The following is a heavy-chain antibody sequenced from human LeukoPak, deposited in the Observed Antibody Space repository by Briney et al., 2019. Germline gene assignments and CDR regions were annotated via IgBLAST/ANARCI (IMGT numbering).Heavy chain of an antibody. CDR3: AGGAGATRSFYYYGMDV. J-gene: IGHJ6*02. D-gene: IGHD1-26*01. V-gene: IGHV1-2*02. CDR1: GYTFTGYY. CDR2: INPNSGGT. Sequence: ASVKVSCKASGYTFTGYYMHWVRQAPGQGLEWMGWINPNSGGTNYAQKFQGRVTMTRDTPISTAYMELSRLRSDDTAVYYCAGGAGATRSFYYYGMDVWGQGTTVTVSS.